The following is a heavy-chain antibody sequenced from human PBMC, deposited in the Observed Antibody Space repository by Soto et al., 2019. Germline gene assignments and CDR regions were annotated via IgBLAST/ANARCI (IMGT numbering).Heavy chain of an antibody. D-gene: IGHD1-26*01. CDR2: IYSGTTDGST. V-gene: IGHV3-66*01. Sequence: EVQLVESGGGLVQPGGSLRLSCVASGFTVSSNYMSWVRQAPGKGLEWVSVIYSGTTDGSTNYADSVKGRFSISRDNAKNTLYLQMNSLRAEDTAVYYCASDAKVGATIGGPGKFDYWGQGTVVTVSS. J-gene: IGHJ4*02. CDR3: ASDAKVGATIGGPGKFDY. CDR1: GFTVSSNY.